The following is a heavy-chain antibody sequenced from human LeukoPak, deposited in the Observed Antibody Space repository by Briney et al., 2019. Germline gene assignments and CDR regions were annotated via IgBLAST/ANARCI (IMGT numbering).Heavy chain of an antibody. J-gene: IGHJ4*02. CDR2: SYHSGST. CDR1: GYSISSGYY. V-gene: IGHV4-38-2*02. D-gene: IGHD3-16*01. Sequence: SETLSLTCTVSGYSISSGYYWGWIRRPPGKGLEWIGSSYHSGSTYYNPSLKSRVTISVDTSKNQFSLKLSSVTAADTAVYYCARGLGGRNFDYWGQGTLVTVSS. CDR3: ARGLGGRNFDY.